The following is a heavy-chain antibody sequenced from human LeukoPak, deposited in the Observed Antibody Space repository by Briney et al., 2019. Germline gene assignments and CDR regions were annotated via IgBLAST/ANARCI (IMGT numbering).Heavy chain of an antibody. CDR1: GDSINSAY. J-gene: IGHJ5*02. D-gene: IGHD6-19*01. V-gene: IGHV4-59*08. Sequence: SETLSLTCTVSGDSINSAYWSWMRQPPGKGLEWIGYINYDGSGSYNPSLKSRVTMSVDTSTNQFSLKLSSVTAADTALYYCARRKGSGPNNDWFDPGGQGTLVTVSS. CDR2: INYDGSG. CDR3: ARRKGSGPNNDWFDP.